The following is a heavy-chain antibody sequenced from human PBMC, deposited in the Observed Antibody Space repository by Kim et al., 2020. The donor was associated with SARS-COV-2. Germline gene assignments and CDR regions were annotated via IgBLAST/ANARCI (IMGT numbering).Heavy chain of an antibody. Sequence: GQRIPGRVTITADKSTSTAYMELSSLRSEDTAVYYCARVGRDDYGDYFDYWGQGTLVTVSS. J-gene: IGHJ4*02. V-gene: IGHV1-69*04. D-gene: IGHD4-17*01. CDR3: ARVGRDDYGDYFDY.